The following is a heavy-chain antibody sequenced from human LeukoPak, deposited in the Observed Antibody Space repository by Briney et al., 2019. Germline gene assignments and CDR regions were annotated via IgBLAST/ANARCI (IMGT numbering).Heavy chain of an antibody. Sequence: GGSLRLSCAASGLTVSSNSMSWVRQAPGKGLEWVSFIYSGGSTYYADSVKGRFTISRDNAKNSLYLQMNSLRAEDTAVYYCARSGYSSVLFDPWGQGTLVTVSS. D-gene: IGHD6-19*01. CDR1: GLTVSSNS. J-gene: IGHJ5*02. CDR3: ARSGYSSVLFDP. V-gene: IGHV3-53*01. CDR2: IYSGGST.